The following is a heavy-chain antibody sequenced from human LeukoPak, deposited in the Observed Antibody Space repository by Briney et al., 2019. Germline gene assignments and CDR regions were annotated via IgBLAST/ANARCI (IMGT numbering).Heavy chain of an antibody. CDR3: ARSGWVIAAAGHDFDC. V-gene: IGHV4-38-2*01. Sequence: SETLSLXCAVSGYSISSGYYWGWIRQPPGKGLEWIGSIYHSGSTYYNPSLKSRVTISVDTSKNQFSLKLSSVTAADTAVYYCARSGWVIAAAGHDFDCWGQGTLVTVSS. CDR1: GYSISSGYY. CDR2: IYHSGST. D-gene: IGHD6-13*01. J-gene: IGHJ4*02.